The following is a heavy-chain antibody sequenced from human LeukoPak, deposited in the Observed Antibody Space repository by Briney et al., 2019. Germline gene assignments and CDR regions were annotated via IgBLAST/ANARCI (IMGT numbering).Heavy chain of an antibody. CDR3: GYGVGWLFYY. J-gene: IGHJ4*02. Sequence: SGGSLRLSCVASGFSLSTYWVNWVRQAPGKGLEWVANIKQGGSEKHYVDSVKGRFTISRDDAKNSVYLQMNSLTAEDTAVYYCGYGVGWLFYYWGQGALVTVSS. CDR1: GFSLSTYW. V-gene: IGHV3-7*01. CDR2: IKQGGSEK. D-gene: IGHD6-19*01.